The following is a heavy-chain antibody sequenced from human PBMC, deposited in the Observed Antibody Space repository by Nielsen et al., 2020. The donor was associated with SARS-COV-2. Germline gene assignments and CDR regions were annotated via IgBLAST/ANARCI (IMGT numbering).Heavy chain of an antibody. J-gene: IGHJ6*02. CDR2: INTATGSP. CDR1: GYRFSTYA. Sequence: ASVKVSCKASGYRFSTYAVTWVRQAPGQGLEWMGSINTATGSPTYAQAFTGRFVFSLDTSVSTSYLQISGLKAEDTAVYYCARLAPYSSSRSVSYYTYGLDVWGQGITVAVS. CDR3: ARLAPYSSSRSVSYYTYGLDV. V-gene: IGHV7-4-1*02. D-gene: IGHD6-13*01.